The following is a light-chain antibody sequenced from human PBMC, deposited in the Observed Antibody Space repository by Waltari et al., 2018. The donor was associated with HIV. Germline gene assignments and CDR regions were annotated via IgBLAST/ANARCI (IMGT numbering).Light chain of an antibody. CDR3: SSYTSSSTYV. CDR2: EVT. CDR1: SSDVGDYKY. J-gene: IGLJ1*01. Sequence: QSALTQPASVSGSPGQSITISCTGTSSDVGDYKYVSWYQQHPGKARKLMIYEVTYRPSGVSNRFSGSKSGNTASLTISGLQAEDEADYYCSSYTSSSTYVFGTGTKVTVL. V-gene: IGLV2-14*01.